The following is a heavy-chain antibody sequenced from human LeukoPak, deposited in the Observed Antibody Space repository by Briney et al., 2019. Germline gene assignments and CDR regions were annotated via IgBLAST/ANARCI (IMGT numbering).Heavy chain of an antibody. Sequence: PGGSLRLSCAASGLTFSSYGMHWVRQAPGKGLEWVAVISYDGSNKYYADSVKGRFTISRDNSKNTLYLQMNGLRAEDTAVYYCAKDRYSSSWSRWFDPWGQGTLVTVSS. CDR1: GLTFSSYG. J-gene: IGHJ5*02. D-gene: IGHD6-13*01. V-gene: IGHV3-30*18. CDR2: ISYDGSNK. CDR3: AKDRYSSSWSRWFDP.